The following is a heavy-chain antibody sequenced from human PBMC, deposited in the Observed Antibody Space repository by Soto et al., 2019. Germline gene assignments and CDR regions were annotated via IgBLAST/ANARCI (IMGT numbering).Heavy chain of an antibody. CDR3: ARDSNGADAFDI. J-gene: IGHJ3*02. CDR2: IYYSGST. CDR1: GGSIISGGYC. V-gene: IGHV4-31*03. Sequence: SSETLSLTCTVSGGSIISGGYCWSWIRQHPGKGLEWIGYIYYSGSTYYNPSLKSRVTISVDTSKNQFSLKLSSVTAADTAVYYCARDSNGADAFDIWGQGTMVTVSS.